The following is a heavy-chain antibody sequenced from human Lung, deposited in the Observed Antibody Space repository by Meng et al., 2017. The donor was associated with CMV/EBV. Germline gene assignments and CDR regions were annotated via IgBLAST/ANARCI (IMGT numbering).Heavy chain of an antibody. V-gene: IGHV4-34*01. CDR3: ARRSPNWGLGD. CDR1: GGSFSEYD. CDR2: INHSGNT. Sequence: SETLSPTCAVYGGSFSEYDWSWIRQSPGKGLEWIGEINHSGNTTYNPSLKSRATISIDASKRQFSLKLYSVTAADTDVYYCARRSPNWGLGDWGQGTLVTVSS. D-gene: IGHD7-27*01. J-gene: IGHJ4*02.